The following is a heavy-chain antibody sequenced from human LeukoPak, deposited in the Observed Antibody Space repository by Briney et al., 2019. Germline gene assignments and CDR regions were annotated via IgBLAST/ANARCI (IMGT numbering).Heavy chain of an antibody. V-gene: IGHV4-61*10. D-gene: IGHD5-18*01. CDR2: IYYSGST. CDR1: GGSISTGIYN. CDR3: ATLGYSYGTDY. J-gene: IGHJ4*02. Sequence: PSETLSLTCTVSGGSISTGIYNWIWLPQPAGKGLDGIGYIYYSGSTNYNPSLKSRVTISVDTSKNQFSLKLSSVTAADTAVYYCATLGYSYGTDYWGQGTLVTVSS.